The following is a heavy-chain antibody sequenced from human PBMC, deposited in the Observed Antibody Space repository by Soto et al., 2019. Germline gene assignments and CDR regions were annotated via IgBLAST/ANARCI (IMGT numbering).Heavy chain of an antibody. CDR2: ISSSSSTI. Sequence: GGSLRLSCAASGFTFSSYTMNWVRQAPGKGLEWVSYISSSSSTIYYADSVKGRFTISRDNAKNSLYLQMNSLRAEDTAVYYCARDEAASYYYYGMDVWGQGTTVTVSS. CDR3: ARDEAASYYYYGMDV. J-gene: IGHJ6*02. V-gene: IGHV3-48*01. D-gene: IGHD6-13*01. CDR1: GFTFSSYT.